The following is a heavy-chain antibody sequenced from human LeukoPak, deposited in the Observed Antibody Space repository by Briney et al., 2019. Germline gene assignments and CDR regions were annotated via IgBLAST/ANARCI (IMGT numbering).Heavy chain of an antibody. CDR2: ISQSGST. CDR3: ARALGAFDI. CDR1: GGSFSFYY. Sequence: SETLSLTCGVSGGSFSFYYWSWIRQPPGKGLEWIGEISQSGSTNYNPSLKSRVNISLDTSENQFSRKLISVTAADTAVYYCARALGAFDIWGQGTMVTVSS. V-gene: IGHV4-34*01. J-gene: IGHJ3*02.